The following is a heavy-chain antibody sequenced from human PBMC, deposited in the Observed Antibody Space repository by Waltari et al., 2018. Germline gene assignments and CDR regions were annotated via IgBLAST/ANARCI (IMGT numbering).Heavy chain of an antibody. CDR1: GFTFSSSW. CDR3: ARGELWSLSFDY. D-gene: IGHD1-7*01. CDR2: KNQDGSQK. V-gene: IGHV3-7*04. Sequence: EMQLVESGGGLVQPGGSLRLSCAASGFTFSSSWMNWVRQAPGEGLEWVACKNQDGSQKYYVDSVKGRFTISRANAKNSLYLQMNSLRAEDSAVYYCARGELWSLSFDYWGQGTLVTVSS. J-gene: IGHJ4*02.